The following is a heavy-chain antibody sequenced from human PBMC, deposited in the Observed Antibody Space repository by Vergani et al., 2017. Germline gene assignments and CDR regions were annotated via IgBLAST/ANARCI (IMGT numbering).Heavy chain of an antibody. D-gene: IGHD3-22*01. CDR1: GGSISTIYW. V-gene: IGHV4-4*02. CDR2: VYQSGTI. CDR3: ARMGGYDEGDAFRIGYFDS. Sequence: QVQLQESGPGLVKPSGTLSLTCAVSGGSISTIYWWTWVRQPPGKGLEWIGEVYQSGTITYNPSLRSRVTMSVDKSNNQFSLKLNSVTAADTAMYYCARMGGYDEGDAFRIGYFDSWGPGILVTVSS. J-gene: IGHJ4*02.